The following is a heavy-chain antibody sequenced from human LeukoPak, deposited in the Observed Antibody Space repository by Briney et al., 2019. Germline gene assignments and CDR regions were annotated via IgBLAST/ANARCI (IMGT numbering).Heavy chain of an antibody. Sequence: PGGSLRLSCAASGFNFGEFWMAWVRQTPGMGLEWVADIKEDGSESFYVDSVKGRFTISRDNSKNTLYLQMNSLRGEDTAVYYCAKDPPSPDPYSNYLFDYWGQGTLVTVSS. CDR1: GFNFGEFW. CDR2: IKEDGSES. V-gene: IGHV3-7*01. D-gene: IGHD4-11*01. J-gene: IGHJ4*02. CDR3: AKDPPSPDPYSNYLFDY.